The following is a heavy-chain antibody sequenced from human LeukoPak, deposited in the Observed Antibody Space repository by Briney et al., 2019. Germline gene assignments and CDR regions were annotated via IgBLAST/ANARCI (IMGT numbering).Heavy chain of an antibody. V-gene: IGHV3-21*01. Sequence: GGSLRLSCAASGFTFDDYAMHWVRQAPGKGLEWVSSISYSSGSYIYYADSLKGRFTISRDNAKNSLYLQMNTLRAEDTAAYYCARAGESSGYYQYYYYYMDVWGKGTTVTVSS. CDR3: ARAGESSGYYQYYYYYMDV. CDR1: GFTFDDYA. D-gene: IGHD3-22*01. J-gene: IGHJ6*03. CDR2: ISYSSGSYI.